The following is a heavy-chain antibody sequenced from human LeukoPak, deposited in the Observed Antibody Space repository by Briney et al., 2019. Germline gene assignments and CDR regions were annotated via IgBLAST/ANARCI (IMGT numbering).Heavy chain of an antibody. Sequence: SETLFLTCAVYGGSFSGYYWSWIRQPPGKGLEWIGEINHSGSTNYNPSLKSRVTISVDTSKNQFSLKLSSVTAADTAVYYCARGRYCSSTSCYTPNYYYYGMDVWGQGTTVTVSS. CDR3: ARGRYCSSTSCYTPNYYYYGMDV. V-gene: IGHV4-34*01. D-gene: IGHD2-2*02. CDR1: GGSFSGYY. CDR2: INHSGST. J-gene: IGHJ6*02.